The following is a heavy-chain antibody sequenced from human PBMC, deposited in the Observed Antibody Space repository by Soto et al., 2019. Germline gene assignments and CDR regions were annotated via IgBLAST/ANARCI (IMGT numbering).Heavy chain of an antibody. D-gene: IGHD3-10*01. Sequence: SETLSLTCTVSGGSISSGGYYWSWIRQHPGKGLEWIGYIYYSGSTYYNPSLKSRVTISVDTSKNQFSLKLSSVTAADTAVYYCALYGEDYGMDVLGQGTTVTVSS. V-gene: IGHV4-31*03. CDR1: GGSISSGGYY. CDR3: ALYGEDYGMDV. CDR2: IYYSGST. J-gene: IGHJ6*02.